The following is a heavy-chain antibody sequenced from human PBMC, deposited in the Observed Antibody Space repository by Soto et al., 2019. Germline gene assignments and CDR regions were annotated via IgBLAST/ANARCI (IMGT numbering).Heavy chain of an antibody. CDR2: ISVYNGNT. CDR3: ARNDVSSSWYDPHY. J-gene: IGHJ4*02. D-gene: IGHD6-13*01. Sequence: QVQLVQSGADVKKPGASVNISCKASGYTFTSYTITWVRQAPGQGLEWMGWISVYNGNTNYAQKLQGRVTMTTDTSTSTAYMELRSLRSDDTAGYYCARNDVSSSWYDPHYWGQGTLVTVSS. V-gene: IGHV1-18*01. CDR1: GYTFTSYT.